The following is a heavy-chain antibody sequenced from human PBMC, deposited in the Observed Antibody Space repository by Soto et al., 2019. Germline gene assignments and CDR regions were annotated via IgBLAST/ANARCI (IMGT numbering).Heavy chain of an antibody. V-gene: IGHV1-18*01. CDR3: ARDNGEQQLMNYYYGMDV. Sequence: SVKVSCKASGYTFTSYGISWVRQAPGQGLEWMGWISAYNGNTNYAQKLQGRVTMTTDTSTSTAYMELGSLRSDDTAVYYCARDNGEQQLMNYYYGMDVWGQGSTVTVSS. CDR2: ISAYNGNT. D-gene: IGHD6-13*01. CDR1: GYTFTSYG. J-gene: IGHJ6*02.